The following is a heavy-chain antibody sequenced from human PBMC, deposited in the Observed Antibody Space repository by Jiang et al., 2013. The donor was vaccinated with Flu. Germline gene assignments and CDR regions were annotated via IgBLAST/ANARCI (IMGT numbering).Heavy chain of an antibody. J-gene: IGHJ4*02. Sequence: GLVKPSETLSLTCTVSGGSISSSSYYWGWIRQPPGKGLEWIGSIYYSGSTYYNPSLKSRVTISVDTSKNQFSLKLSSVTAADTAVYYCARHMGYSSGWIDYWGQGTLVTVSS. CDR3: ARHMGYSSGWIDY. V-gene: IGHV4-39*01. D-gene: IGHD6-19*01. CDR1: GGSISSSSYY. CDR2: IYYSGST.